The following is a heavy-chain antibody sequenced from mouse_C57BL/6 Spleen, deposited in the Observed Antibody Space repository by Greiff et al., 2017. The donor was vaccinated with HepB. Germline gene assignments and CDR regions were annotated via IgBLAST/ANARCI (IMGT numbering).Heavy chain of an antibody. Sequence: LQQSGPELVKPGASVKISCKASGYAFSSSWMNWVKQRPGKGLEWIGRIYPGDGDTNYNGKFKGKATLTADKSSSTAYMQLSSLTSEDSAVYFCARGGSPYYFDYWGQGTTLTVSS. CDR1: GYAFSSSW. J-gene: IGHJ2*01. CDR3: ARGGSPYYFDY. CDR2: IYPGDGDT. V-gene: IGHV1-82*01.